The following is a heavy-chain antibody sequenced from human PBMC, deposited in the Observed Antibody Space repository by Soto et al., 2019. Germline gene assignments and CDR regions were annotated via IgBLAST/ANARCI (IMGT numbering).Heavy chain of an antibody. CDR1: GGSINTGGYF. Sequence: NMSLTCTVSGGSINTGGYFWTWIRQHPGKGLEWIGYIASSGSTYYNPSLKGRLTIAADTSENQFSLRLTSVTAADTAVYYCARDYLYYYDNSGYSGFFDFCGQRTPVTVS. CDR2: IASSGST. CDR3: ARDYLYYYDNSGYSGFFDF. D-gene: IGHD3-22*01. J-gene: IGHJ4*02. V-gene: IGHV4-31*03.